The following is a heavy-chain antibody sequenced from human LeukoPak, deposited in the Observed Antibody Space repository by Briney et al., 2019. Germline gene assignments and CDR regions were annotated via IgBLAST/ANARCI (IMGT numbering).Heavy chain of an antibody. CDR2: IIPIPPTA. J-gene: IGHJ5*02. CDR3: ATGGVSDTTLVTSFDP. Sequence: ASVKVSCKASGGTFSGYAINWLRQAPGQGLEWMGGIIPIPPTANYAQKFHGRVTITTDEFTTTAYMELSSLRSEDTAVYYCATGGVSDTTLVTSFDPWGQGTLVTVSS. V-gene: IGHV1-69*05. D-gene: IGHD5-18*01. CDR1: GGTFSGYA.